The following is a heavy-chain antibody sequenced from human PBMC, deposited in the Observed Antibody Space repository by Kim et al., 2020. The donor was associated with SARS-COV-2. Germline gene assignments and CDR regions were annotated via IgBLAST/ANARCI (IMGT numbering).Heavy chain of an antibody. CDR3: ARRLGFSSTFYSFDY. J-gene: IGHJ4*02. Sequence: PSFHGHVTLSVDKSISTAYLQWSSLKASDTAIYYCARRLGFSSTFYSFDYWGQGTLVTVSS. V-gene: IGHV5-10-1*01. D-gene: IGHD2-2*01.